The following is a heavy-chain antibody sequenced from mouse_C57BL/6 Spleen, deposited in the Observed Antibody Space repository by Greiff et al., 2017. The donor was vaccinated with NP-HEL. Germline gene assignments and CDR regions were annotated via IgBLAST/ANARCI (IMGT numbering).Heavy chain of an antibody. V-gene: IGHV1-52*01. CDR1: GYTFTSYW. CDR2: IDPSDSET. CDR3: ARSPYGYDMNCFDY. Sequence: VKLQQPGAELVRPGSSVKLSCKASGYTFTSYWMHWVKQRPIQGLEWIGNIDPSDSETHYNQKFKDKATLTVDKSSSTAYMQLSSLTSEDSAVYYCARSPYGYDMNCFDYWGQGTTLTVSS. J-gene: IGHJ2*01. D-gene: IGHD2-2*01.